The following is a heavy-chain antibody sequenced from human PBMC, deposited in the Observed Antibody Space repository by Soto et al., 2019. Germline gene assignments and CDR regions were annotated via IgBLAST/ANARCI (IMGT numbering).Heavy chain of an antibody. CDR1: GDSVSSNTAA. CDR2: TYYNSTWYT. J-gene: IGHJ4*02. CDR3: ARNYYGSGSYYSSLAY. V-gene: IGHV6-1*01. D-gene: IGHD3-10*01. Sequence: PSQTLSLTCAISGDSVSSNTAAWNWIRQSPSRGLEWLGRTYYNSTWYTDYAVSVKSRMTINADTSKNHFSLNLNSVTPEDTALYYCARNYYGSGSYYSSLAYWGQGTLVTVSS.